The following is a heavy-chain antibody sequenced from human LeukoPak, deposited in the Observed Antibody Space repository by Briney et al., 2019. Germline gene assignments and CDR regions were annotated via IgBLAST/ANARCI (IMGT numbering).Heavy chain of an antibody. CDR1: GGTFSSYA. V-gene: IGHV1-69*13. D-gene: IGHD2-15*01. CDR3: ASLYCSGGSCYLDY. Sequence: ASVKVSCKASGGTFSSYAISWVRQAPGQGLEWMGGIIPIFGTANYAQKFQGRVTITADESTSTAYMELSSLRSEDTAVYYCASLYCSGGSCYLDYWGQGTLVTVSS. J-gene: IGHJ4*02. CDR2: IIPIFGTA.